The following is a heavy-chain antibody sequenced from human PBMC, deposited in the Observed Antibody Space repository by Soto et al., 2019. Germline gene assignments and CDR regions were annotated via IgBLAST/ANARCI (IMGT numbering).Heavy chain of an antibody. Sequence: SEPMSLTCTVSGVSISSSSYYLGWIRQPPGKGLEWIGSIYYSGSTYYNPSLKSRVTISVDTSKNQFSLKLGSVTAADTAVYYCARPSSKMDYWGQGTLVTVSS. CDR1: GVSISSSSYY. J-gene: IGHJ4*02. D-gene: IGHD6-13*01. CDR3: ARPSSKMDY. CDR2: IYYSGST. V-gene: IGHV4-39*01.